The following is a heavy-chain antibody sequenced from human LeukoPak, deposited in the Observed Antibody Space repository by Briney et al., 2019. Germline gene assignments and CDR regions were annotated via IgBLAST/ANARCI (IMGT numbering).Heavy chain of an antibody. Sequence: PGRSLRLSCAASGFTFSSYSMNWVRQAPGKGLEWVSSISSSSSYIYYADSVKGRFTISRDNAKNSLYLQMNSLRAEDTAVYYCARVPAATYYMDVWGKGTTVTVSS. D-gene: IGHD2-2*01. CDR1: GFTFSSYS. V-gene: IGHV3-21*01. CDR3: ARVPAATYYMDV. CDR2: ISSSSSYI. J-gene: IGHJ6*03.